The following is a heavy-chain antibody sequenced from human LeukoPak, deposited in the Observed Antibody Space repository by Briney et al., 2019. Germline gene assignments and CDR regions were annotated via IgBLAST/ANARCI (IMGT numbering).Heavy chain of an antibody. Sequence: VASVKVSCQASGYTFTSYGISWVRQAPGQGLAWMGWISAYNGNTNYAQKLQGRVTMTTDTSTSTAYMELRSLRSDDTAVYYCASFISAAGLLIDYWGQGTLVTVSS. D-gene: IGHD6-19*01. V-gene: IGHV1-18*01. J-gene: IGHJ4*02. CDR2: ISAYNGNT. CDR3: ASFISAAGLLIDY. CDR1: GYTFTSYG.